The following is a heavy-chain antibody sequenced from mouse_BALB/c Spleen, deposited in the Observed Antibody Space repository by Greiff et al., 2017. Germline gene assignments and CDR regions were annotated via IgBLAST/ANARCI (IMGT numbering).Heavy chain of an antibody. Sequence: EVKVEESGGGLVKPGGSLKLSCAASGFTFSDYYMYWVRQTPEKRLEWVATISDGGSYTYYPDSVKGRFTISRDNAKNNLYLQMSSLKSEDTAMYYCARDRGTSYAMDYWGQGTSVTVSS. CDR1: GFTFSDYY. V-gene: IGHV5-4*02. J-gene: IGHJ4*01. CDR2: ISDGGSYT. D-gene: IGHD3-1*01. CDR3: ARDRGTSYAMDY.